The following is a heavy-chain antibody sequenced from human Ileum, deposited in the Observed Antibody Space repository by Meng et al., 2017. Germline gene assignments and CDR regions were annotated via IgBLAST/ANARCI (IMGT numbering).Heavy chain of an antibody. Sequence: QVPLVQSGTEVKKVGASVKVSCTASGYTFRNYPLHWVRQAPGQRPEWMGWINAGNGNIKISQKFQGRITITSDTSATAYMELSILRSEDTAVYFCARENDNWNYFDYWGQGSLVTVSS. D-gene: IGHD1-1*01. CDR1: GYTFRNYP. CDR3: ARENDNWNYFDY. V-gene: IGHV1-3*01. J-gene: IGHJ4*02. CDR2: INAGNGNI.